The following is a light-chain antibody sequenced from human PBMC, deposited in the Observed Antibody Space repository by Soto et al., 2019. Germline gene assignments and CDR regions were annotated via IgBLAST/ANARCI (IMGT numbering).Light chain of an antibody. CDR3: QQYNSYSWT. CDR1: QTISSW. V-gene: IGKV1-5*01. Sequence: DIQMIQSPSSLSTSVGDRITITCRASQTISSWLAWYQQKPGKAPKLLIYDASSLESGVPSRFSGSGSGTEFTLTISSLQPDDFATYYCQQYNSYSWTFGQGTKVDI. J-gene: IGKJ1*01. CDR2: DAS.